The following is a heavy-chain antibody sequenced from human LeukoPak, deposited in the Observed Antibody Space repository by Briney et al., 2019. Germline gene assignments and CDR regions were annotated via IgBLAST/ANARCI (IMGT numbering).Heavy chain of an antibody. CDR3: ARNPETPDAFDI. Sequence: PSETLSLTCTVSGGSISSYYWSWIRQPPGKGLEWIGYIYYSGSTNYNPSLKSRVTISVDTSKNQFSLKLSSVTAADTAVYYCARNPETPDAFDIWGQGTMVTVSS. V-gene: IGHV4-59*01. CDR2: IYYSGST. J-gene: IGHJ3*02. CDR1: GGSISSYY.